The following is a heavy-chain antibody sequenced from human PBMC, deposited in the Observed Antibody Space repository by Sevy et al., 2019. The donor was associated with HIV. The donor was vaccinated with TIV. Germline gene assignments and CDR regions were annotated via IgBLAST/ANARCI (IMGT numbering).Heavy chain of an antibody. CDR2: INSDGSST. J-gene: IGHJ4*02. CDR1: GFTFSSYW. Sequence: GGSLRLSCAASGFTFSSYWMHWVRQAPGKGLVWVSRINSDGSSTSYADSVKGRFTISRDNAKNTLYLQMNSRRAEDTAVYYCAREGGYSGYDWDYWGQGTLVTVSS. V-gene: IGHV3-74*01. D-gene: IGHD5-12*01. CDR3: AREGGYSGYDWDY.